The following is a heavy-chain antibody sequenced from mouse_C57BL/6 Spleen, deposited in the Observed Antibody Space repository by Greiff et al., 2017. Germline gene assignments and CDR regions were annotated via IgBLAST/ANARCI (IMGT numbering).Heavy chain of an antibody. Sequence: LQLQQSGPELVKPGASVTLSCKASGYTFTSYDINWVKQRPGQGLEWIGWIYPRDGSTKYNEKFKGKATLTVDTSSSTAYMELHSLTSEDSAVYFCASLSTPSRWFAMDYWGKGTSVTVSS. CDR3: ASLSTPSRWFAMDY. CDR2: IYPRDGST. D-gene: IGHD1-1*02. V-gene: IGHV1-85*01. J-gene: IGHJ4*01. CDR1: GYTFTSYD.